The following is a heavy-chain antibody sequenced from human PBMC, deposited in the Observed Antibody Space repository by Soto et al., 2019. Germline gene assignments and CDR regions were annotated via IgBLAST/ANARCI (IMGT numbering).Heavy chain of an antibody. J-gene: IGHJ6*03. D-gene: IGHD2-15*01. CDR1: GGSISSYY. V-gene: IGHV4-59*01. CDR2: IYSGGST. CDR3: ARDVGDYYYMDV. Sequence: SETLSLTCTVSGGSISSYYWSWIRQPPGKGLEWIGYIYSGGSTNYNPSLKSRVTISVDTSKNQFSLRLTSVTAADTAVYFCARDVGDYYYMDVWGEGTTVTAP.